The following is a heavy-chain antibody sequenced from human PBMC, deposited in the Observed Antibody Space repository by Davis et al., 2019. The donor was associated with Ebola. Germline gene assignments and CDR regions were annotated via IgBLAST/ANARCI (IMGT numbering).Heavy chain of an antibody. V-gene: IGHV1-18*04. D-gene: IGHD1-26*01. CDR1: GYTFTSYD. J-gene: IGHJ3*02. CDR2: ITPYNGNT. CDR3: ARTSIVGTTTTASDI. Sequence: AASVKVSCKASGYTFTSYDISWVRQAPGQGPEWMGWITPYNGNTNYAQKVQGRVTMTTDTSTGTAYLDLRSLRSDDTAVYFCARTSIVGTTTTASDIWGQGTLVTVSS.